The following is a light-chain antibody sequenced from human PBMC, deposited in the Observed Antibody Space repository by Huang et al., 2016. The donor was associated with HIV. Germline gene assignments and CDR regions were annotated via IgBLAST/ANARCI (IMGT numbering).Light chain of an antibody. CDR1: QSIGKY. V-gene: IGKV3-11*01. Sequence: DIVLTQSPATLSLSPGQRVTLSCRASQSIGKYLAWYQQRPGQPPRLLIYDASNRATGIPTRFSGRGSGTDFTLTITSLEPEDFAVYYCHQRSNWLPYTFGQGTKLEIK. CDR3: HQRSNWLPYT. CDR2: DAS. J-gene: IGKJ2*01.